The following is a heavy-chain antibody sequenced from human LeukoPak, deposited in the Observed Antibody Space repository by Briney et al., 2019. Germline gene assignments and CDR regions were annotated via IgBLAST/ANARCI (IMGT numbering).Heavy chain of an antibody. CDR2: IYYSGNT. D-gene: IGHD6-19*01. CDR3: ARGNTAVAGLDWYFDL. V-gene: IGHV4-59*01. J-gene: IGHJ2*01. Sequence: PSETLSLTCTVSGGSISSYYWSWIRQPPGKGLEWIGYIYYSGNTNYNPSLKSRVTISVDTSKNQFSLKLSSVTAADTAVYYCARGNTAVAGLDWYFDLWGRGTLVTVPS. CDR1: GGSISSYY.